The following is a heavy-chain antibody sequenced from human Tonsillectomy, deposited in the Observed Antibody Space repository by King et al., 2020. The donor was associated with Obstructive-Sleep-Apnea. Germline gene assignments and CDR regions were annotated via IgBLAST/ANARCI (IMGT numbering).Heavy chain of an antibody. D-gene: IGHD5-18*01. V-gene: IGHV1-46*01. Sequence: QLVQSGAEVKKPGASVKISCEASGYTFSSYYIHWVRQAPGQGLEWMGIINPNGGSTSYAQKFQGRVTMTRDTSTSTIYMELSSLRSEDTAIYYCSTSRYGYGAYNWFDPWGQGTLVTVSS. CDR1: GYTFSSYY. CDR2: INPNGGST. CDR3: STSRYGYGAYNWFDP. J-gene: IGHJ5*02.